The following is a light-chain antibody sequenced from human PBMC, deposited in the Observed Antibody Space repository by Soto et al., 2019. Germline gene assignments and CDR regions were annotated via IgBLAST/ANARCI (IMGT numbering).Light chain of an antibody. Sequence: QSVLTQPPSVSASPGQKVTISCSGRSSNIGNNYVAWNQHLPGTAPKPLIYDNDKRPSGIPDRFSGSKSGTSATLGITGLQTGDEADYYCGTWESSLSVGVFGGGTQLTVL. CDR2: DND. CDR3: GTWESSLSVGV. J-gene: IGLJ3*02. CDR1: SSNIGNNY. V-gene: IGLV1-51*01.